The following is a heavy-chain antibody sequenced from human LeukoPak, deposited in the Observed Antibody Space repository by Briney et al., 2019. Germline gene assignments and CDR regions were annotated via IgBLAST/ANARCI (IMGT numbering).Heavy chain of an antibody. CDR2: IIPIFGTA. D-gene: IGHD1-26*01. Sequence: ASVKVSCKASGGTFSSYAISWLRQAPGQGLEWMGGIIPIFGTANYAQKFQGRVTITTNESTSTAYMELSSLRSEDTAVYYCARVGSGSYDYWGQGTLVTVSS. CDR1: GGTFSSYA. J-gene: IGHJ4*02. CDR3: ARVGSGSYDY. V-gene: IGHV1-69*05.